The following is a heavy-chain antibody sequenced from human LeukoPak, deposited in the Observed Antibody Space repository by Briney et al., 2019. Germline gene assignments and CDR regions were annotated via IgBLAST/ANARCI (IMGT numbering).Heavy chain of an antibody. CDR3: ARAMITFGGVIEL. CDR1: GYTFTSYD. V-gene: IGHV1-8*01. Sequence: GASVKASCKASGYTFTSYDINWVRQATGQGLEWMGWMNPNSGNTGYAQKFQGRLTMTRNTSISTAYMELSSLRSEDTAVYYCARAMITFGGVIELWGQGTLVTVSS. CDR2: MNPNSGNT. J-gene: IGHJ4*02. D-gene: IGHD3-16*02.